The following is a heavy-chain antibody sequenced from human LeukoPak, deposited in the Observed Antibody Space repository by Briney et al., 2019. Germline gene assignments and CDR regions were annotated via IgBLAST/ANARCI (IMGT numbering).Heavy chain of an antibody. CDR1: GFTFTSYG. CDR2: ISAYNGNT. J-gene: IGHJ3*02. CDR3: ARGVVGATANDAFDI. D-gene: IGHD1-26*01. Sequence: ASVKVSCKASGFTFTSYGISWVRQAPGQGLEWMGWISAYNGNTNYAQKLQGRVTMTTDTSTSTAYMELRSLRSDDTAVYYSARGVVGATANDAFDIWGQGTMVTVSS. V-gene: IGHV1-18*01.